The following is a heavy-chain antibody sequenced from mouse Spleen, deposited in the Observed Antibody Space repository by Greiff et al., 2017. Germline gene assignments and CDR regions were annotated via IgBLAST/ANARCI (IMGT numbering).Heavy chain of an antibody. D-gene: IGHD1-1*01. CDR2: ISSGSSTI. CDR3: ASYYYGSSYTYWYFDV. Sequence: EVKLVESGGGLVKPGGSLKLSCAASGFTFSDYGMHWVRQAPEKGLEWVAYISSGSSTIYYADTVKGRFTISRDNAKNTLFLQMTSLRSEDTAMYYCASYYYGSSYTYWYFDVWGTGTTVTVSS. CDR1: GFTFSDYG. V-gene: IGHV5-17*01. J-gene: IGHJ1*03.